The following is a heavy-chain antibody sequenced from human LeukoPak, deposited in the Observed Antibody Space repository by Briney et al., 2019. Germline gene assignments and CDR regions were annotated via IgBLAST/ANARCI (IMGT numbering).Heavy chain of an antibody. V-gene: IGHV1-2*02. CDR1: GYTFSGYY. CDR2: INPNSGGT. J-gene: IGHJ4*02. Sequence: ASVKVSCKASGYTFSGYYMHWVRQAPGRGLEWMGWINPNSGGTIYVEKFQGRVTMTRDMSISTDYMELSSLRSDDTAVYYCARGAEDSSVYYSGLYYWGQGTLVTVSS. D-gene: IGHD3-22*01. CDR3: ARGAEDSSVYYSGLYY.